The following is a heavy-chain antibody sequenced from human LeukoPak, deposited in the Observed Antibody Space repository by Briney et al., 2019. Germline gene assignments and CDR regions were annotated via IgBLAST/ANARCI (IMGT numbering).Heavy chain of an antibody. V-gene: IGHV4-59*12. CDR3: ARNPVGANAFDI. Sequence: SETLSLTCTVSGGSISSYYWSWIRQPPGKGLEWIGYIYYSGSTNYNPSLKSRVTISVDTSKNQFSLKLSSVTAADTAVYYCARNPVGANAFDIWGQGTMVTVSS. J-gene: IGHJ3*02. CDR2: IYYSGST. CDR1: GGSISSYY. D-gene: IGHD1-26*01.